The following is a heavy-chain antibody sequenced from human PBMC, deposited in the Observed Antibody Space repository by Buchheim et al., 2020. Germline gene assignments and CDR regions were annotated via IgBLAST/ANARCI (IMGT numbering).Heavy chain of an antibody. CDR3: ARDQGIAAAGADYYYYGMDV. CDR2: IYSGGST. J-gene: IGHJ6*02. D-gene: IGHD6-13*01. CDR1: GFTVSSNY. Sequence: EVQLVESGGGLVQPGGSLRLSCAASGFTVSSNYMSWVRQAPGKGLEWVSVIYSGGSTYYADSVKGRFTLSRDNSKNTLYLQMNSLRAEDTAVYYCARDQGIAAAGADYYYYGMDVWGQGTT. V-gene: IGHV3-66*02.